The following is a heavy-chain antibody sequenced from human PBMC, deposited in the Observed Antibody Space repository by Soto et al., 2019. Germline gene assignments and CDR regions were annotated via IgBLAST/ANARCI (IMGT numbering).Heavy chain of an antibody. D-gene: IGHD6-19*01. J-gene: IGHJ6*02. CDR3: AKDRSENFWVYYYAMDV. CDR1: GFSFGSYA. CDR2: ISGSSSGT. V-gene: IGHV3-23*01. Sequence: PGGSLRLSCAASGFSFGSYARSWVRQAPGKGLEWVSGISGSSSGTYYTDSVKGRFTISRDNSKNTVYLQMNSLRGEDTAVYYCAKDRSENFWVYYYAMDVWGQGTAVTVSS.